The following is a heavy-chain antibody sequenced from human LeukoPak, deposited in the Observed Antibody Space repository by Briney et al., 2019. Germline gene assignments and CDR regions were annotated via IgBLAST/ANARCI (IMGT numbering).Heavy chain of an antibody. CDR2: INQGGGEK. J-gene: IGHJ4*02. V-gene: IGHV3-7*01. Sequence: PGGSLRLSCATSGFTFSSFWMSWVRQAPGKGLEWVANINQGGGEKNYVDSVKGRFTISRDSAKSSLYLQMNSLRDEDTAVYYCARDRDYAFDYWGQGTLVTVSS. CDR1: GFTFSSFW. D-gene: IGHD4-17*01. CDR3: ARDRDYAFDY.